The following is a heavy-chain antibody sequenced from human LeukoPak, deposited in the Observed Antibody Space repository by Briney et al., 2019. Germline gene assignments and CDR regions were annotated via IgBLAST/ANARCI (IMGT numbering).Heavy chain of an antibody. J-gene: IGHJ4*02. Sequence: SETLSLTCAVYGGSFSGYYWSWIRQPPGKGLEWIGETNHSGSTNYNPSLKSRVTISVDTSKNQFSLKLSSVTAADTAVYYCAGRIAVAGTSFDYWGQGTLVTVSS. CDR3: AGRIAVAGTSFDY. D-gene: IGHD6-19*01. CDR2: TNHSGST. V-gene: IGHV4-34*01. CDR1: GGSFSGYY.